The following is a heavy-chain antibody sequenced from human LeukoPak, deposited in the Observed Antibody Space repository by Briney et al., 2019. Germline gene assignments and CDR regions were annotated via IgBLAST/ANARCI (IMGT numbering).Heavy chain of an antibody. V-gene: IGHV4-59*12. CDR1: GGSISSYY. J-gene: IGHJ4*02. CDR2: IYCSGST. CDR3: ARVGDFSPFDY. Sequence: SETLSLTCTVSGGSISSYYWSWIRQPPGKGLEWIGYIYCSGSTNYNPSLKSRVTISVDTSKNQFSLKLSSVTAADTAVYYCARVGDFSPFDYWGQGTLVTVSS. D-gene: IGHD3-16*01.